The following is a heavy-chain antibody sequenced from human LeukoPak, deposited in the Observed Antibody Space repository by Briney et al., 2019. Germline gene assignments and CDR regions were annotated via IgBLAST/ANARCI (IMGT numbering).Heavy chain of an antibody. J-gene: IGHJ4*02. CDR3: ARAKGSRTYYDFWSGYYEEGEHFDY. D-gene: IGHD3-3*01. CDR2: IYHSGST. CDR1: GYSISSGYY. Sequence: SETLSLTCTVSGYSISSGYYWGWIRQPPGKGLEWIGSIYHSGSTYYNPSLKSRVTISVDTSKNQFSLKLSSVTAADTAVYYCARAKGSRTYYDFWSGYYEEGEHFDYWGQGTLVTVSS. V-gene: IGHV4-38-2*02.